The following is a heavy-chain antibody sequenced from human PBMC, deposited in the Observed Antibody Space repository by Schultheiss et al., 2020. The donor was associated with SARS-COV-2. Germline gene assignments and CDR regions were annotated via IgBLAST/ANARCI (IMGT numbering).Heavy chain of an antibody. CDR1: GYTFTSYG. CDR2: ISAYNGNT. D-gene: IGHD5-24*01. J-gene: IGHJ3*02. V-gene: IGHV1-18*01. Sequence: ASVKVSCKASGYTFTSYGISWVRQAPGQGLEWMGWISAYNGNTNYAQKLQGRVTMTTDTSTSTAYMELRSLRSEDTAVYYCARAGEMATNPHGFDIWGQGTMVTVSS. CDR3: ARAGEMATNPHGFDI.